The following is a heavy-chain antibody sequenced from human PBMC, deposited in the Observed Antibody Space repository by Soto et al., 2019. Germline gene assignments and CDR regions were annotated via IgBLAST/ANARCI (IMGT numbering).Heavy chain of an antibody. D-gene: IGHD3-10*01. CDR1: GFTFSSNA. J-gene: IGHJ4*03. Sequence: GGSLRLSCAGSGFTFSSNAMSWVRQAPGKGLEWVSSVSGDGYASDYADSVKGRFTVSRHNSKSTLYLQMNSLRAEDTAVYYCAKRHYYGSGSFALATWGQGTLVTVSS. CDR2: VSGDGYAS. CDR3: AKRHYYGSGSFALAT. V-gene: IGHV3-23*01.